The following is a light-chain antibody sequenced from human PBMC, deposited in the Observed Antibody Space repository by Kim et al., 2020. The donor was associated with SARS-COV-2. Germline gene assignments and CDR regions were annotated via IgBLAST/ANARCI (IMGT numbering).Light chain of an antibody. CDR3: YSTDSSGNHRV. CDR1: ALPKKC. V-gene: IGLV3-10*01. Sequence: PRQTARITCSGDALPKKCAYWYQQKSGQAPVLVIYEDSKRPSGIPEKFSGSSSGTMATLTISGAQVEDEADYYCYSTDSSGNHRVFGGGTQLTVL. J-gene: IGLJ2*01. CDR2: EDS.